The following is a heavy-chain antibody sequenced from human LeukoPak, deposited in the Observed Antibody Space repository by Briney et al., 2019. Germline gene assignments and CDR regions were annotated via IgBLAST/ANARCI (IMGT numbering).Heavy chain of an antibody. J-gene: IGHJ4*02. D-gene: IGHD4-11*01. V-gene: IGHV3-21*01. Sequence: GGSLRLSCAAPGFTFSSYSMNWVRQAPGKGLEWVSSISSSSSYIYYADSVKGRFTISRDNAKNSLFLQMNSLRAEDTAVYYCARGTPTTRDFDYWGQGTPVTVSS. CDR3: ARGTPTTRDFDY. CDR1: GFTFSSYS. CDR2: ISSSSSYI.